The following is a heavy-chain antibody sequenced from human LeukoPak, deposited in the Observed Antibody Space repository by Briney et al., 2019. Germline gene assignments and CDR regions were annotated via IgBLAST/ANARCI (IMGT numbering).Heavy chain of an antibody. CDR3: ARMYPLYYMDV. D-gene: IGHD2-2*01. Sequence: PSETLSLTCAVYGGSFSGYYWSWIRQPPGKGLEWIGEINHSGSTNYNPSLKSRVTISVDTSKNQFSLKLSSVTAAVTAVYYCARMYPLYYMDVWGKGTTVTVSS. V-gene: IGHV4-34*01. J-gene: IGHJ6*03. CDR1: GGSFSGYY. CDR2: INHSGST.